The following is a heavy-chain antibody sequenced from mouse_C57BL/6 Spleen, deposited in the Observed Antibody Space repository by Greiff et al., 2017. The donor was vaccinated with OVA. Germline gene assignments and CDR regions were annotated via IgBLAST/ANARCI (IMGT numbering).Heavy chain of an antibody. V-gene: IGHV1-69*01. CDR3: ARSRGSSYDYAMDY. CDR2: IDPSDSYT. Sequence: VQLQQPGAELVMPGASVKLSCKASGYTFTSYWMHWVKQRPGQGLEWIGEIDPSDSYTNYNQKFKGKSTLTVDKSSSTAYMQLSSLTSEDSAVYYCARSRGSSYDYAMDYWGQGTSVTVSS. D-gene: IGHD1-1*01. J-gene: IGHJ4*01. CDR1: GYTFTSYW.